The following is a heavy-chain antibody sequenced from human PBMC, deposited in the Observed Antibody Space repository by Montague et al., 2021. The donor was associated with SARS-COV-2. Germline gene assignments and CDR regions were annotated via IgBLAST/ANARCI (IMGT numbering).Heavy chain of an antibody. Sequence: CAISGDSVSRNSAAWNWISQSPSRGLERLGRTYYRSKWYNDYAVSVKSRITINPDTSKNQFSLQLNSVTPEDTAVYYCARDDPYCTNGVCYTGNWFDPWGQGTLVTVSS. V-gene: IGHV6-1*01. J-gene: IGHJ5*02. CDR3: ARDDPYCTNGVCYTGNWFDP. CDR1: GDSVSRNSAA. CDR2: TYYRSKWYN. D-gene: IGHD2-8*01.